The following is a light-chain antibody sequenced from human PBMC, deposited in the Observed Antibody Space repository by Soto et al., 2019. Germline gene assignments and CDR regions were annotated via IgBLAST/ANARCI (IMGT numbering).Light chain of an antibody. CDR2: ASS. J-gene: IGKJ1*01. CDR1: QSVSSNY. CDR3: HQYGSSPWT. Sequence: DIVLTQSAGTLSLSPGERATLSCRASQSVSSNYLAWYQQKPGQAPRLLIYASSSRATGIPDRFSGSGSGTDFTLTISRLEPEDFAVYYCHQYGSSPWTFGQGTRVEIK. V-gene: IGKV3-20*01.